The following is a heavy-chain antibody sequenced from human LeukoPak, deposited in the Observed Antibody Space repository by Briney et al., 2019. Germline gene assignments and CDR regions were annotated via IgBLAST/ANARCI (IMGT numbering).Heavy chain of an antibody. J-gene: IGHJ3*02. CDR3: ARETAGVDI. D-gene: IGHD1-14*01. V-gene: IGHV4-30-2*06. CDR2: IHHSGTT. Sequence: SQTLSLTCTVSGVSISSGAYYWSWLRQSVGKGLEWIGFIHHSGTTHYNPSLKSRVIISVDRSKNQFSLNLRSVTAADTAVYFCARETAGVDIWGQGTMVTVSS. CDR1: GVSISSGAYY.